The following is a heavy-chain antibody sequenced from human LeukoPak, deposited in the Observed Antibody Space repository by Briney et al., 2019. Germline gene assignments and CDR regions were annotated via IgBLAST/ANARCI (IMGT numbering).Heavy chain of an antibody. CDR2: IYTSGNT. V-gene: IGHV4-4*09. J-gene: IGHJ4*02. D-gene: IGHD5-12*01. CDR3: ARQERMGGFEGYFDY. Sequence: QSSETLSLTCTVSGGSISSYYWSWIRQPPGKGLEWIGYIYTSGNTNYNPSLKSRVTISVDTSKNQFSLKLSSVTAADTAVYYCARQERMGGFEGYFDYWGQGTLVTVSS. CDR1: GGSISSYY.